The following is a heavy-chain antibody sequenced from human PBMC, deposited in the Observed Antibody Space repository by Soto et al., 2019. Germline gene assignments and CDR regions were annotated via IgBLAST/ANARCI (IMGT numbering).Heavy chain of an antibody. Sequence: QVQLVESGGGVVQPGGSLRLSCATSGFTFTSYTMHWVRQAPGKGLEWVATFWYDASGQKYADSVKGRFTISRTPSRSTLYLHMDSLRAEDTALYYCAFGSWNQYYFDYWGQEILVTVSS. D-gene: IGHD6-13*01. CDR3: AFGSWNQYYFDY. CDR1: GFTFTSYT. CDR2: FWYDASGQ. V-gene: IGHV3-33*01. J-gene: IGHJ4*02.